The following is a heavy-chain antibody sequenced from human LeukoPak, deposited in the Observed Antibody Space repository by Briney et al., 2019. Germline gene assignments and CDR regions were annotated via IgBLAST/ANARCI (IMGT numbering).Heavy chain of an antibody. CDR1: GFTLRSYR. CDR2: IKQDGSEK. V-gene: IGHV3-7*01. D-gene: IGHD6-13*01. Sequence: PGGSLRLSCAASGFTLRSYRMSWLPQSRGKGLEGVTNIKQDGSEKYYVDSVKGRFTISRDNAKNSLYLQMNGLRVEDTAVFYCARAPTIVGYTSRELGHWYFDLWGRGTLVTVSS. J-gene: IGHJ2*01. CDR3: ARAPTIVGYTSRELGHWYFDL.